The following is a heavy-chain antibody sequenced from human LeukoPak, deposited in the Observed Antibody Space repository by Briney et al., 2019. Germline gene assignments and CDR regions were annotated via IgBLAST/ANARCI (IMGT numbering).Heavy chain of an antibody. D-gene: IGHD3-22*01. CDR3: AREVSRYDSSGDTYYYYYYMDV. J-gene: IGHJ6*03. CDR2: ISSSSSYI. V-gene: IGHV3-21*01. Sequence: TGGSLRLSCAASGFTFSSYSMNWVRQAPGKGLEWVSSISSSSSYIYYADSVKGRFTISRDNAKNSLYLQMNSLRAEDTAVYYCAREVSRYDSSGDTYYYYYYMDVWGKGTTVTISS. CDR1: GFTFSSYS.